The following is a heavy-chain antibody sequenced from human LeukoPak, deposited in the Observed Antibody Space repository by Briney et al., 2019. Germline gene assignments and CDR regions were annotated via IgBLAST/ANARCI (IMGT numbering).Heavy chain of an antibody. CDR1: GFTFSSYA. V-gene: IGHV3-30*04. J-gene: IGHJ6*03. Sequence: GRSLRLSCAASGFTFSSYAMHWVRQAPGKGLEWVAVISYDGSNKYYADSVKGRFTISRDNSKNTLYLQMNSLRAEDTAVYYCARDDLDYDILTGYYYYYYMDVWGKGTTVTISS. D-gene: IGHD3-9*01. CDR3: ARDDLDYDILTGYYYYYYMDV. CDR2: ISYDGSNK.